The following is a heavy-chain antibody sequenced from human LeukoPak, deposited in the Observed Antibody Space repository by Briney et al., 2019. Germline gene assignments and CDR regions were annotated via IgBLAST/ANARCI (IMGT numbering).Heavy chain of an antibody. CDR1: GGSISSYY. V-gene: IGHV4-59*12. CDR3: ARVLRDYYYYYMDV. Sequence: SETLSLTCTVSGGSISSYYWSWIRQPPGKGLGWIGYIYHSGSTYYNPSLKSRVTISVDRSKNQFSLKLSSVTAADTAVYYCARVLRDYYYYYMDVWGKGTTVTVSS. CDR2: IYHSGST. D-gene: IGHD3-3*01. J-gene: IGHJ6*03.